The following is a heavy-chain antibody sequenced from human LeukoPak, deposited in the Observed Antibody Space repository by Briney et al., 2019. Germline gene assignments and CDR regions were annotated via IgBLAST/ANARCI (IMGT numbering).Heavy chain of an antibody. J-gene: IGHJ1*01. CDR2: ISSRGTFT. V-gene: IGHV3-48*03. D-gene: IGHD4-17*01. CDR1: GFTFSNFE. CDR3: ATAQADSSDYITEYIQH. Sequence: GGSLGLSCAASGFTFSNFEMNWVRQSPGKGLEWVSYISSRGTFTYYADSVKGRFTISRDNAKNSLYLRLNSLRAEDTAVYYCATAQADSSDYITEYIQHWGQGTLVTVSS.